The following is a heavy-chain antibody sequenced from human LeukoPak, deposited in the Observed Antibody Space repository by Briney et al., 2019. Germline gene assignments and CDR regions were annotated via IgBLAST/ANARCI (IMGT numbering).Heavy chain of an antibody. J-gene: IGHJ3*02. CDR3: AREGAGDYYDSSGFLIDAFDI. D-gene: IGHD3-22*01. V-gene: IGHV3-66*01. CDR1: GFTVSSNY. Sequence: GGSLRLSCAASGFTVSSNYMSWVRQAPGKGLEWVSVIYSGGSTYYADSVKGRFTISRDNAKNSLYLQMNSLRAEDTAVYYCAREGAGDYYDSSGFLIDAFDIWGQGTMVTVSS. CDR2: IYSGGST.